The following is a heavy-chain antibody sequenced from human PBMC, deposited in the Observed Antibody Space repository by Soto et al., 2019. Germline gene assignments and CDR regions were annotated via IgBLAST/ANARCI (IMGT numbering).Heavy chain of an antibody. D-gene: IGHD2-15*01. CDR2: IYYSGIT. J-gene: IGHJ5*02. CDR1: SGSIFSGGYY. Sequence: QVQLQESGPGLVKPSQTLSLTCTVSSGSIFSGGYYWSWIRQHPGKGLEWIGCIYYSGITYYNPSLKSRVIISVDMSQNQFSLRLSSVTAADTAVYYCARHVGTRGWFDPWGQGTLVTVSS. CDR3: ARHVGTRGWFDP. V-gene: IGHV4-31*03.